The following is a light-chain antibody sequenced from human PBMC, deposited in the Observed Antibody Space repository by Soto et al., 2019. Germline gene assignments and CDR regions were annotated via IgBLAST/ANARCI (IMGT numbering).Light chain of an antibody. V-gene: IGKV3-15*01. CDR1: RSVSSK. CDR3: QKYNNWPGT. Sequence: EIVLTQSPGTLSVSPGERATLSCRASRSVSSKLAWDQQKPGHAPRLLFYGASTGATGIPARFSGSGSETEFNLYISSLQSEDFAVYYCQKYNNWPGTCGQGTKVEIK. CDR2: GAS. J-gene: IGKJ1*01.